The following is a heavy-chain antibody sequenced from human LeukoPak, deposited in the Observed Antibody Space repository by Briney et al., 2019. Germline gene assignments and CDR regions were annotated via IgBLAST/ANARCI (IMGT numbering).Heavy chain of an antibody. V-gene: IGHV3-33*01. CDR1: GFTFSSYG. J-gene: IGHJ6*02. Sequence: GGSLRLSCAASGFTFSSYGMHWVRQAPGKGLEWVAVIWYDGSNKYYADSVKGRFTISRDNSKNTLYLQMNSLRAEDTAVYYCARDLILTGYSYYYYGMDVWGQGTTVTVSS. D-gene: IGHD3-9*01. CDR3: ARDLILTGYSYYYYGMDV. CDR2: IWYDGSNK.